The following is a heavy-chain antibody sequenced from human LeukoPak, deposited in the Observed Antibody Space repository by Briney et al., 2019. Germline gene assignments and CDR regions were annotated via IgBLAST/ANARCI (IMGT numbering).Heavy chain of an antibody. Sequence: GGSLRLSCAASGFTFSSYAMSWVRQAPGKGLEWVSAISGSGGSTYYADSVKGRFTISRDNSKNTLYLQMNSLRAEDTAVYYCASGSSGYYYGGDYWGQGTLVTVSS. CDR3: ASGSSGYYYGGDY. CDR1: GFTFSSYA. V-gene: IGHV3-23*01. J-gene: IGHJ4*02. D-gene: IGHD3-22*01. CDR2: ISGSGGST.